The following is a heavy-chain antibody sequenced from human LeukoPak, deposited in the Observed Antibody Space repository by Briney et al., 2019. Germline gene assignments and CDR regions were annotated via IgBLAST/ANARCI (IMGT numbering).Heavy chain of an antibody. Sequence: PSETLSLTCTVSGGSISSSSYYWGWIRQPPGKGLEWIGSIYYSGSTYYNPSLKSRVTISVDTSKNQFSLKLSSVTAADTAVYYCARLGTGQHPGFRDYWGQGTLVTVSS. D-gene: IGHD6-13*01. CDR1: GGSISSSSYY. CDR2: IYYSGST. CDR3: ARLGTGQHPGFRDY. V-gene: IGHV4-39*01. J-gene: IGHJ4*02.